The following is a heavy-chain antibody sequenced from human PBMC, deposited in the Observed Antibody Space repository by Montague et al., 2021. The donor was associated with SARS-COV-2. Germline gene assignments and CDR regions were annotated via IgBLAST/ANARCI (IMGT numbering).Heavy chain of an antibody. CDR2: ISYDGSNK. J-gene: IGHJ4*02. Sequence: SLRLSCAASGFTSSSYGMHWVRQAPGKGLEWATLISYDGSNKYYADSVKGRFTISRDNSKNTLYLQMSSLRAEDTAVYYCARESSIDEKGMGLDYWGQGTLVTVSS. CDR3: ARESSIDEKGMGLDY. CDR1: GFTSSSYG. D-gene: IGHD5-24*01. V-gene: IGHV3-30-3*01.